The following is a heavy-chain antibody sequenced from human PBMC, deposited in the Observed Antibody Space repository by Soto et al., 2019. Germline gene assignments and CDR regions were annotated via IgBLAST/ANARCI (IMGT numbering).Heavy chain of an antibody. CDR2: ISGGGDTT. J-gene: IGHJ4*02. D-gene: IGHD3-10*01. CDR1: GFTFNNYA. V-gene: IGHV3-23*01. CDR3: AKGRGGSGSLTPRVDF. Sequence: EVQLLESGGGLVQPGGSLRLSCAASGFTFNNYAMTWVRQAPGKGLEWVSAISGGGDTTSYADSVKGRFTVSSDGSKNTLYLQMSSLRAEDTALCYCAKGRGGSGSLTPRVDFWGQGTLVTVSS.